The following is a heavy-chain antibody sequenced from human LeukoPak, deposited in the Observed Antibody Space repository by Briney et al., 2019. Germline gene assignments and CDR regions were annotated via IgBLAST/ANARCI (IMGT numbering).Heavy chain of an antibody. CDR3: ARQGVAYDYGDY. J-gene: IGHJ4*02. CDR2: IYYTGST. CDR1: GGSISSSTYY. D-gene: IGHD4-17*01. V-gene: IGHV4-39*01. Sequence: SGPTLVKPSETLSLTCIVSGGSISSSTYYWGWTRQPPGKGLEWIGSIYYTGSTYYNPSLKSRVTISVDTSENQFSLRLSSVTAADTAVYYCARQGVAYDYGDYWGQGTLVTVSS.